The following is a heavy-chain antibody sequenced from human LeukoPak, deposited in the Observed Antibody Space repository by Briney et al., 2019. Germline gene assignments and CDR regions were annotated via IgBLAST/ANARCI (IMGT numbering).Heavy chain of an antibody. CDR3: ARGLLFSWFDP. V-gene: IGHV4-31*03. Sequence: SETLSLTCTVSGGSISSGGYYWSWIRQHPGKGLEWIGYIYYSGSTYYNPSLKSRVTISVDTSKNQFSLKLSFVTAADTAVYYCARGLLFSWFDPWGQGTLVTVSS. CDR2: IYYSGST. CDR1: GGSISSGGYY. J-gene: IGHJ5*02. D-gene: IGHD2-21*02.